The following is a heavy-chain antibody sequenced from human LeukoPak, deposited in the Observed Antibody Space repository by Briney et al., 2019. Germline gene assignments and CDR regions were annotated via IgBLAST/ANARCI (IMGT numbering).Heavy chain of an antibody. CDR2: IYTSGST. CDR3: ARGGDGYNLFRNYYFDY. Sequence: SQTLSLTCTVSGGSISSGSYYWSWIRQPAGKGLEWIGRIYTSGSTNYNPSLKSRVTISVDTSKNQFSLKLSSVTAADTAVYYCARGGDGYNLFRNYYFDYWGQGTLVTVSS. CDR1: GGSISSGSYY. J-gene: IGHJ4*02. D-gene: IGHD5-24*01. V-gene: IGHV4-61*02.